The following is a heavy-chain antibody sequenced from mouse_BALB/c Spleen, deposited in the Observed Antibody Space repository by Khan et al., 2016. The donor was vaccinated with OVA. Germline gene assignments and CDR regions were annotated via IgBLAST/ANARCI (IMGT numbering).Heavy chain of an antibody. D-gene: IGHD1-1*01. CDR3: ATSNYYGSSLYAMYY. J-gene: IGHJ4*01. V-gene: IGHV1S41*01. CDR2: IAPGSGST. Sequence: DLVKPGASVRLSCQASGYTFTSYWINWIKQRPGQGLEWIGRIAPGSGSTSYNEMFKGTATMTVDTSSSTAYIQLRSLSSADSAVYFYATSNYYGSSLYAMYYWGQGTSVTVSS. CDR1: GYTFTSYW.